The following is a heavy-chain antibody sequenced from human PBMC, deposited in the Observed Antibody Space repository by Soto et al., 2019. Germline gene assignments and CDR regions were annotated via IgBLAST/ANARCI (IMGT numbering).Heavy chain of an antibody. J-gene: IGHJ4*02. CDR1: GGSISSYY. CDR2: TYYSGST. D-gene: IGHD3-22*01. CDR3: ARVIRDSSGSYSTYYFGY. V-gene: IGHV4-59*01. Sequence: AETLSLTCTVSGGSISSYYWSWIRQPPGKGLEWIGYTYYSGSTNYNPSLKSRVTISLDTSKNPLFLKLSSVPAAHTDVYYCARVIRDSSGSYSTYYFGYWGQGTLVTVSS.